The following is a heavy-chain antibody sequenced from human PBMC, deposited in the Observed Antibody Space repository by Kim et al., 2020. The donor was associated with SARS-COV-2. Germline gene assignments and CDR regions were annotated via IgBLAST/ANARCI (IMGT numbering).Heavy chain of an antibody. CDR2: INHSGST. J-gene: IGHJ6*03. Sequence: SETLSLTCAVYGGSFSGYYWSWIRQPPGKGLEWIGEINHSGSTNYNPSLKSRVTISVDTSKNQFSLKLSSVTAADTAVYYCARESRRQLPRGYYYYYMDVWGKGTTVTVSS. D-gene: IGHD6-13*01. V-gene: IGHV4-34*01. CDR1: GGSFSGYY. CDR3: ARESRRQLPRGYYYYYMDV.